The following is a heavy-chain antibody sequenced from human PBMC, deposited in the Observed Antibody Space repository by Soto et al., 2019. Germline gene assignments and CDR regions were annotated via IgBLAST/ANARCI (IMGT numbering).Heavy chain of an antibody. J-gene: IGHJ4*02. CDR1: GFTFSAYG. CDR2: ISHDGTNK. Sequence: GGSLRLSCEVSGFTFSAYGMHWVGQAPGKGLEWVAAISHDGTNKNYGDSVKGRFTISRDNSKKTLYLQMNSLRPEDTALYYCAKDEYYYSRSGYYIFDSWGQGTLVTVSS. CDR3: AKDEYYYSRSGYYIFDS. D-gene: IGHD3-22*01. V-gene: IGHV3-30*18.